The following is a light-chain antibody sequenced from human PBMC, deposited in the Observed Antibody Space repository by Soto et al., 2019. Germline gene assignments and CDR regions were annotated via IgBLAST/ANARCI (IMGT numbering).Light chain of an antibody. CDR2: SNN. Sequence: QSVLTQPPSASGTPGQRVTISCSGSSSNIVTNTVNWYQQLPRTAPKLLIYSNNQRPSGVPARFSGSKSGTSASLAISGLQSEDEADYYCAAWDASLSGVVFGGGTKVTVL. V-gene: IGLV1-44*01. CDR1: SSNIVTNT. J-gene: IGLJ2*01. CDR3: AAWDASLSGVV.